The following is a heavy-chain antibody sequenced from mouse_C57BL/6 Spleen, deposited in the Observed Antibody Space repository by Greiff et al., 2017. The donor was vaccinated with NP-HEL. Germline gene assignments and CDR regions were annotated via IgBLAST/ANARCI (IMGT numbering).Heavy chain of an antibody. D-gene: IGHD1-1*01. J-gene: IGHJ4*01. CDR2: IYPRSGNT. V-gene: IGHV1-81*01. CDR1: GYTFTSYG. Sequence: QVHVKQSGAELARPGASVKLSCKASGYTFTSYGISWVKQRTGQGLEWIGEIYPRSGNTYYKEKFKGKATLTADKSSSTAYMELRSLTSEDSAVYFCATVYYYGSSYAMDYWGQGTSVTVSS. CDR3: ATVYYYGSSYAMDY.